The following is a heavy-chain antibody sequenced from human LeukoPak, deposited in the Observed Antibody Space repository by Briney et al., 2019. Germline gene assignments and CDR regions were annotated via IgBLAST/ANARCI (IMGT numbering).Heavy chain of an antibody. V-gene: IGHV4-34*01. Sequence: PSETLSLTCAVYGGSFSGYYWSWIRQPPGKGLEWIGEINHSGSTNYNPSLKSRATISVDTSKNQFSLKLSSVTAADTAVYYCARQPPGTNWFDPWGQGTLVTVSS. J-gene: IGHJ5*02. CDR2: INHSGST. CDR3: ARQPPGTNWFDP. CDR1: GGSFSGYY. D-gene: IGHD1-14*01.